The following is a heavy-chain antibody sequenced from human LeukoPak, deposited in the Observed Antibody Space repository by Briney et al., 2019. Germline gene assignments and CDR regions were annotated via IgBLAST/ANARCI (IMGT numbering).Heavy chain of an antibody. Sequence: GGSLRLSCAASGFTFRSYAMSWVRQAPGKGLEWVSGISGSGGSTNYADSVKGRFTISRDNSKNTLYLQMNSLRAEDTAVYYCAKTSGGSYSYDYWGQGTLVTVSS. CDR3: AKTSGGSYSYDY. CDR2: ISGSGGST. CDR1: GFTFRSYA. V-gene: IGHV3-23*01. J-gene: IGHJ4*02. D-gene: IGHD1-26*01.